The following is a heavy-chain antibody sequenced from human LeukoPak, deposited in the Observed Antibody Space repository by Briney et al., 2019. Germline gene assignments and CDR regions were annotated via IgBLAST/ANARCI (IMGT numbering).Heavy chain of an antibody. D-gene: IGHD2-21*01. CDR1: GYDFTTYG. V-gene: IGHV1-18*01. J-gene: IGHJ5*02. CDR2: ISANNGNT. Sequence: ASVKVPCKASGYDFTTYGFIWVRQAPGLGLEWMGSISANNGNTKFAQGFRDRVKMTTDTVTETAYMELRSLTSGDTAIYYCARTVGDRADPWGQGSLVTVSS. CDR3: ARTVGDRADP.